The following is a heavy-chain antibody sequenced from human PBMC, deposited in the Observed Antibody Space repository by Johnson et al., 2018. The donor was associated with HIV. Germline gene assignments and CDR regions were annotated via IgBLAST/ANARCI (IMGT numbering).Heavy chain of an antibody. CDR2: INWNGGST. J-gene: IGHJ3*02. CDR3: ARRAGGLGYCSGGSCQGGAFDI. D-gene: IGHD2-15*01. CDR1: GFIFDEYD. V-gene: IGHV3-20*04. Sequence: VQLVESGGGLVQPGGSLRLSCAASGFIFDEYDMSWVRQAPGKGLEWVSGINWNGGSTGYADSVKGRFTISRDNAKNSLYLQMNSLRAEDTALYYCARRAGGLGYCSGGSCQGGAFDIWGQGTMVTVSS.